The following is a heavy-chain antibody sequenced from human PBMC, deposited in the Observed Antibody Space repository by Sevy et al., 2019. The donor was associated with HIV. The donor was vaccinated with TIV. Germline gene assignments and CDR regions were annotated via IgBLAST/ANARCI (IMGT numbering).Heavy chain of an antibody. Sequence: ASVKVSCKASGYTFTDSYLHWVRQAPGQGLEWMGWINPYSGATKYVQKFHDRVTMTRDTSISTAYMELSRLTYDDTAIYYCAREPKTCIGVHCLYFDNWGQGTLVTVPS. D-gene: IGHD6-19*01. J-gene: IGHJ4*02. CDR2: INPYSGAT. CDR1: GYTFTDSY. V-gene: IGHV1-2*02. CDR3: AREPKTCIGVHCLYFDN.